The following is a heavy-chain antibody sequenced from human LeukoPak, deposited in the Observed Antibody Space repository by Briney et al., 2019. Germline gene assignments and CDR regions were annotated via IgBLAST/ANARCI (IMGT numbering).Heavy chain of an antibody. D-gene: IGHD7-27*01. V-gene: IGHV3-66*02. J-gene: IGHJ2*01. CDR1: GFTVSSNY. CDR2: IYSGGST. Sequence: GGSLRLSCAASGFTVSSNYMSWVRQAPGKGLEWVSVIYSGGSTNYADSAKGRFTVSRDKSKNTLYLQMNSLRAEDTAVYYCARGNWGGCWYFDLWGRGTLVTVSS. CDR3: ARGNWGGCWYFDL.